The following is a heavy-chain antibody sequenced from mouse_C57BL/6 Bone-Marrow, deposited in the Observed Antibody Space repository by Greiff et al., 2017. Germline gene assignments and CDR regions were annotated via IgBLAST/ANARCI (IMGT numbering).Heavy chain of an antibody. CDR2: IDPSDSYT. CDR1: GYTFTSYW. J-gene: IGHJ1*03. D-gene: IGHD1-1*01. Sequence: QVQLQQPGAELVMPGASVKLSCKASGYTFTSYWMHWVKQRPGQGLEWIREIDPSDSYTNYNQKFKGKSTLTVDKSSSTAYMQLSSLTSEDSAVYYWARENYGTWYFDVWGTGTTVTVSS. V-gene: IGHV1-69*01. CDR3: ARENYGTWYFDV.